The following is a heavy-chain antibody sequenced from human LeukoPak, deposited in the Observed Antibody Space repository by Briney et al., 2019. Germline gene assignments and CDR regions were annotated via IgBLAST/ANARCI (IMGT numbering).Heavy chain of an antibody. D-gene: IGHD2-8*02. CDR3: ARGRDIVLAGLSVLHDY. CDR1: GYTFTGYY. V-gene: IGHV1-2*02. J-gene: IGHJ4*02. CDR2: INPNSGGT. Sequence: ASVKVSFKASGYTFTGYYLHWVRQAPGQGLEWMGWINPNSGGTKYAQKFQGRVAMTRDTSISTAYMELSRLTSDDTAVYYCARGRDIVLAGLSVLHDYWGQGTLVTVSS.